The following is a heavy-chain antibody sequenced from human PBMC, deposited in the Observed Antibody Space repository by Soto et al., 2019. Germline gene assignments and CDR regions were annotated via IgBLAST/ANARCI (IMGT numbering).Heavy chain of an antibody. V-gene: IGHV4-30-4*01. J-gene: IGHJ6*02. CDR1: GGSISSGDYY. Sequence: SETLSLTCTVSGGSISSGDYYWSWIRQPPGKGLEWIGYIYYSGSTYYNPSLKSRVTISVDTSKNQFSLKLSSVTAADTAVYYCARDLRITMVRGVYYYYGMDVWGQGTTVTVSS. CDR3: ARDLRITMVRGVYYYYGMDV. CDR2: IYYSGST. D-gene: IGHD3-10*01.